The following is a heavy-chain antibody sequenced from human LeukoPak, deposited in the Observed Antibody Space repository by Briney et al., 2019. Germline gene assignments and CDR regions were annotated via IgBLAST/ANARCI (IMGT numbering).Heavy chain of an antibody. J-gene: IGHJ4*02. CDR2: ISYDGSNK. Sequence: GRSLRLSCAASGFTFSSYAMHWVRQAPGEGLEWVAVISYDGSNKYYADSVKGRFTISRDNSKNTLYLQMNNLRAEDTAVYYCARLGAESTFDYWGQGTLVTVSS. V-gene: IGHV3-30-3*01. CDR1: GFTFSSYA. CDR3: ARLGAESTFDY.